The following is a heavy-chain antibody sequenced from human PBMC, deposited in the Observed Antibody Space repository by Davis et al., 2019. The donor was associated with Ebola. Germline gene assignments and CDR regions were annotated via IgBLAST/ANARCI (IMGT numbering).Heavy chain of an antibody. CDR3: ARGWLRGAMDV. Sequence: PSETLSLTCAISGDSVSMKSAGWNWIRQSPSRGLEWLGRTYYASKWYNDYAVSVKSRITIDPDTSKNQLSLHLNSVTPEDTAVYFCARGWLRGAMDVWGNGTTVTVSS. V-gene: IGHV6-1*01. CDR2: TYYASKWYN. J-gene: IGHJ6*04. CDR1: GDSVSMKSAG. D-gene: IGHD5-12*01.